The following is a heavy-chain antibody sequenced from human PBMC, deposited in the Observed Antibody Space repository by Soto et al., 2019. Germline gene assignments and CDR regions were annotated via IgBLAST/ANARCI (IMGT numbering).Heavy chain of an antibody. CDR2: IYYSGST. CDR1: GGSISSGGYY. V-gene: IGHV4-31*03. Sequence: QVQLQESGPGLVKPSQTLSLTCTVSGGSISSGGYYWSWIRQHPGKGLEWIGYIYYSGSTYYNPSLKSRVTISVDTSKNQFSLKLSSVTAADKAVYYCARDRGDNYYYYYGMDVWGQGTTVTVSS. J-gene: IGHJ6*02. CDR3: ARDRGDNYYYYYGMDV. D-gene: IGHD4-17*01.